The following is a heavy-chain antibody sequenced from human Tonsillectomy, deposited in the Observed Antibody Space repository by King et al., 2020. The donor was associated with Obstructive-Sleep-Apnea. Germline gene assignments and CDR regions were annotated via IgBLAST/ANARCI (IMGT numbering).Heavy chain of an antibody. Sequence: VQLVESGGGLVQSGGSLRLSCAASGFSVSSNYMSWVRQAPGKGLEWVSVIYTGGSTYYADSVKGRFTISRDNSENTLYLHMNSLRAEDTAVYYCARIAADMASLGPGFGIFDYWGQGTLVTVSS. CDR1: GFSVSSNY. J-gene: IGHJ4*02. CDR2: IYTGGST. CDR3: ARIAADMASLGPGFGIFDY. D-gene: IGHD5-24*01. V-gene: IGHV3-66*01.